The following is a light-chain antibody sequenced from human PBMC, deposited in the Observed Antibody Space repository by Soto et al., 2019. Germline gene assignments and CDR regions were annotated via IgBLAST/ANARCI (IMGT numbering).Light chain of an antibody. V-gene: IGLV1-40*01. CDR1: SSNIGAGYD. CDR2: GNS. CDR3: QSYDSSLSGYV. Sequence: QSVLARPPSVSGAPGQRVTISCTWSSSNIGAGYDVHWYQQLPGTAPKLLIYGNSNRPSGVPDRFSGSKSGTSASLAITGLQAEDEADYYCQSYDSSLSGYVFGTGTKVTVL. J-gene: IGLJ1*01.